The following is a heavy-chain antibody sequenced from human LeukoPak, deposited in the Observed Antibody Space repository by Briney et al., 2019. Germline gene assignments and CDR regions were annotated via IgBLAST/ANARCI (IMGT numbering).Heavy chain of an antibody. J-gene: IGHJ4*02. D-gene: IGHD6-19*01. CDR2: ISHDGSNK. CDR3: ARVSDISVAAYFDY. Sequence: PGGSLRLSCAASGFTFSSYEMNWVRQAPGKGLEWVATISHDGSNKNYGDSVKGRFTISRDNSRNTLYLQMNSLRAEDTALYYCARVSDISVAAYFDYWGQGTLVTVSS. CDR1: GFTFSSYE. V-gene: IGHV3-30*03.